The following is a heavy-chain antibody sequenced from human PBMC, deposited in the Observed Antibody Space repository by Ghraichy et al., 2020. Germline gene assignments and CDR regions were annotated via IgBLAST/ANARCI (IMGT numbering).Heavy chain of an antibody. J-gene: IGHJ5*02. V-gene: IGHV4-34*01. CDR1: GESLSGYY. CDR3: ARGRRELRRFDL. D-gene: IGHD1-26*01. Sequence: SETLSLTCAVYGESLSGYYWTWIRQPPGKGLQWIGEINQSGITKYNPSLKSRVTISVDTSNNHFSLNLNSVTAADAAVYFCARGRRELRRFDLWSQGTLVTVSS. CDR2: INQSGIT.